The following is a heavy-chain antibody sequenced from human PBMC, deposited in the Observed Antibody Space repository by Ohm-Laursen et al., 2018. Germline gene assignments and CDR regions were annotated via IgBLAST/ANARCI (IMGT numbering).Heavy chain of an antibody. CDR2: ITSDGTST. Sequence: SLRLSCTASGFTLNSHWMHWVRQGPGEGLVWVSRITSDGTSTAYADSLRGRFTISRDIAKNTLYLQMNSLRAEDTALYYCAKMVGAWDFFDYWGQGTLVTVSS. CDR1: GFTLNSHW. J-gene: IGHJ4*02. CDR3: AKMVGAWDFFDY. V-gene: IGHV3-74*01. D-gene: IGHD1-26*01.